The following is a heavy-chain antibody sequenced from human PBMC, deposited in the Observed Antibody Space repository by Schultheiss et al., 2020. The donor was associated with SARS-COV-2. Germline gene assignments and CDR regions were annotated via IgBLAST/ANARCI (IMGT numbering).Heavy chain of an antibody. J-gene: IGHJ6*03. V-gene: IGHV3-53*01. Sequence: GGSLRLSCAASGFTVSSTYMSWVRQAPGKGLEWVSVIYSGGSTYYADSVKGRFTISRDNSKNTLYLQMNSLRAEDTAVYYCAKDQNLEWLLYEVYYYYYMDVWGKGTTVTVAS. D-gene: IGHD3-3*01. CDR2: IYSGGST. CDR1: GFTVSSTY. CDR3: AKDQNLEWLLYEVYYYYYMDV.